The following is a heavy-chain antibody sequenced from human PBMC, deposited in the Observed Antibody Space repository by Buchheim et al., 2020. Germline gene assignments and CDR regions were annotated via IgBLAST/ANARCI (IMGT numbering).Heavy chain of an antibody. Sequence: QVRLQESGPGLVKPSETLSLPCNVSGASVNSFYWSWIRQPPGKGLEWVGYLWLSGSTNYNPSLTSRATISMDTSNNQISLQLTSVTAADTAVYYCARGTLHYYYYGMDVWGQGTT. J-gene: IGHJ6*02. D-gene: IGHD3-10*01. CDR2: LWLSGST. V-gene: IGHV4-59*02. CDR1: GASVNSFY. CDR3: ARGTLHYYYYGMDV.